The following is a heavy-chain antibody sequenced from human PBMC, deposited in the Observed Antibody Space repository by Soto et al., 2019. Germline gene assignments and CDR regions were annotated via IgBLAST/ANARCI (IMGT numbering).Heavy chain of an antibody. CDR2: ITSTSSAI. CDR1: GFTFSSYW. CDR3: ARDGKGAAYTHGPYYFDY. V-gene: IGHV3-48*02. D-gene: IGHD1-1*01. Sequence: GGSLRLSCAASGFTFSSYWMHWVRQAPGKGLEWISYITSTSSAINYADSVRGRFTISRDNAMRSLFLHMNSLRDEDTAVYYWARDGKGAAYTHGPYYFDYWGQGALVTVSS. J-gene: IGHJ4*02.